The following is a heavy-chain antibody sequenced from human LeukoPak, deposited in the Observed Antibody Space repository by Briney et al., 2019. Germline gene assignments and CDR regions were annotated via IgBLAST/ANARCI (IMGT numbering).Heavy chain of an antibody. CDR2: ISSSSSTI. Sequence: GGSLRLSCAASGFTFSSYSMNWVRQAPGKGLEWVSYISSSSSTIYYADSVKGRFTISRDNAKNSLYLQMNSLRAEDTAVYYCARVTGYSSSWYREDYYYYMDVWGKGTTVTVSS. D-gene: IGHD6-13*01. CDR3: ARVTGYSSSWYREDYYYYMDV. V-gene: IGHV3-48*01. CDR1: GFTFSSYS. J-gene: IGHJ6*03.